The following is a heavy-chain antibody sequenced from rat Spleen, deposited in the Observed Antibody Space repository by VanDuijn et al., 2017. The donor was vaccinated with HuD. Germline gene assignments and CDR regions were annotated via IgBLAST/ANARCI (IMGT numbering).Heavy chain of an antibody. J-gene: IGHJ3*01. CDR3: TTVMYTTDYYYGPHYFAY. CDR1: GFTFSNYD. CDR2: ISYDGSST. D-gene: IGHD1-6*01. Sequence: EVQLVESGGGLVQPGRSMKLSCAASGFTFSNYDMAWVRQAPTKGLEWVASISYDGSSTYYRDSVKGRFTISRDNAKSTLYLQMDSLRSEDTATYYCTTVMYTTDYYYGPHYFAYWGQGTLVTVSS. V-gene: IGHV5-20*01.